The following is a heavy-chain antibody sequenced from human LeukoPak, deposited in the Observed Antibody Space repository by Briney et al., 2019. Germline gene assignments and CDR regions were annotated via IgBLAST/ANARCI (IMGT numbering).Heavy chain of an antibody. CDR1: GYTFTSYY. CDR2: INPSGGST. CDR3: ARESDGSGSYYKKTLLFDY. J-gene: IGHJ4*02. V-gene: IGHV1-46*01. D-gene: IGHD3-10*01. Sequence: ASVKVSCKASGYTFTSYYMHWVRQAPGQGLEWMGIINPSGGSTSYAQKFQGRVTMTRDTSTSTVYMELSSLRSEDTAVYYCARESDGSGSYYKKTLLFDYWGQGTLVTVPS.